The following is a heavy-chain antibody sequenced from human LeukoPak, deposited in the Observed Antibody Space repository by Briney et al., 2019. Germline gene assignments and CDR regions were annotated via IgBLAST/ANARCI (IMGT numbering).Heavy chain of an antibody. J-gene: IGHJ4*02. V-gene: IGHV4-4*07. CDR2: IYTSGST. CDR1: GGSISSYY. CDR3: ARGPSSGWRYYFDY. Sequence: SETLFLTCTVSGGSISSYYWSWIRQPAGKGLEWIGRIYTSGSTNYNPSLKSRVTMSVDTSKNQFSLKLSSVTAADTAVYYCARGPSSGWRYYFDYWGQGTLVTVSS. D-gene: IGHD6-19*01.